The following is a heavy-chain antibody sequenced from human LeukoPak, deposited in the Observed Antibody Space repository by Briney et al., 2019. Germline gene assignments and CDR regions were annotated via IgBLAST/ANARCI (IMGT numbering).Heavy chain of an antibody. CDR3: AKGRITMVRGVPAFDY. D-gene: IGHD3-10*01. CDR1: GGSISSSSYY. Sequence: SETPSLTCTVSGGSISSSSYYWGWIRQPPGKGLEWIGSIYYSGSTYYNPSLKSRVTISVGTSKNQFSLKLSSVTAADTAVYYCAKGRITMVRGVPAFDYWGQGTLVTVSS. J-gene: IGHJ4*02. CDR2: IYYSGST. V-gene: IGHV4-39*05.